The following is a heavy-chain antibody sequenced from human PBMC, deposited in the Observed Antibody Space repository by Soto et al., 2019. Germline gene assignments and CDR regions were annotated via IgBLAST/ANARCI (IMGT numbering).Heavy chain of an antibody. CDR2: IYYSGST. D-gene: IGHD2-2*01. Sequence: QVQLQESGPGLVKPSQTLSLTCTVSGGSISSGGYYWSWIRQHPGKGLEWIGYIYYSGSTYYNPSLKSRVTISVDTSKNQFSLKGSSVTAADTAVYYCARDRVGYCSSTSCYGRYYFDYWGQGTLVTVSS. J-gene: IGHJ4*02. V-gene: IGHV4-31*03. CDR3: ARDRVGYCSSTSCYGRYYFDY. CDR1: GGSISSGGYY.